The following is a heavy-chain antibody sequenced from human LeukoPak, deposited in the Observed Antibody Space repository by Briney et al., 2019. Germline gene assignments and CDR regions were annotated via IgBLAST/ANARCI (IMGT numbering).Heavy chain of an antibody. V-gene: IGHV5-51*01. CDR2: IYPGDSDT. Sequence: GESLKTSCKGSGYSFTSYWIGWVRQMPGKGLEWMGIIYPGDSDTRHSPSFQGQVTISADKSISTAYLQWSSLKASDTAMYYCARRTDYSNYVWFDPWGQGTLVTVSS. CDR1: GYSFTSYW. CDR3: ARRTDYSNYVWFDP. J-gene: IGHJ5*02. D-gene: IGHD4-11*01.